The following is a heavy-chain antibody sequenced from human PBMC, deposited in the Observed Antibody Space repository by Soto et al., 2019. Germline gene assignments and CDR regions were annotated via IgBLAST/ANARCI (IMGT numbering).Heavy chain of an antibody. CDR1: GYTFTRYA. CDR2: INAGTGIA. J-gene: IGHJ4*02. V-gene: IGHV1-3*01. Sequence: ASVKVSCKASGYTFTRYAIHWVRQAPGQGLEWLGWINAGTGIATYSQRFQGRVTITSDTSATTSYMELSSLTSEDTAIYYCAADATAWQQMVPSDYWGQGTLVTVSS. D-gene: IGHD2-8*01. CDR3: AADATAWQQMVPSDY.